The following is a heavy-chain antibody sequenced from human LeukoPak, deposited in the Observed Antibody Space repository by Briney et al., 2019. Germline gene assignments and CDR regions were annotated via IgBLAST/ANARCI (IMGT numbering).Heavy chain of an antibody. Sequence: SETLSLTCTVSGGSITSSGPYWGWIRQPPGEGLEWIGNIYYGGTTYYNPSLKSRVTISVDTSKNQVSLRLSSVTATDTAVYYCATPDGALSYYYDSSGPQGGAFDIWGQGTMVTVSS. CDR3: ATPDGALSYYYDSSGPQGGAFDI. D-gene: IGHD3-22*01. J-gene: IGHJ3*02. CDR2: IYYGGTT. V-gene: IGHV4-39*01. CDR1: GGSITSSGPY.